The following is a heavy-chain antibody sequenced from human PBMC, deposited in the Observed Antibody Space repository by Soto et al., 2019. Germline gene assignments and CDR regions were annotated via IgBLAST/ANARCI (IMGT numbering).Heavy chain of an antibody. V-gene: IGHV3-23*01. Sequence: EVQLLESGGGLVQPGGSLRLSCAASGFTFSNHAMSWVRQAPGKGLEWVSAISGNGISTYYADSVRGRFTISRDNSKNTLYLQMNRLRADDTAVYYCARDAIAMVRGTNNWFDPWCQGTLVTVST. CDR3: ARDAIAMVRGTNNWFDP. CDR1: GFTFSNHA. CDR2: ISGNGIST. J-gene: IGHJ5*02. D-gene: IGHD3-10*01.